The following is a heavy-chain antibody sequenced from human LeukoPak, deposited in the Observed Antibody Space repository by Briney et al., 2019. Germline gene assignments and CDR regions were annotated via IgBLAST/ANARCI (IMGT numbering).Heavy chain of an antibody. Sequence: SETLSLTCTVSGVSISSGGYYWSWLRQHPGKGLEWIGYIYYSGSTYYNPSLKSRVTISVDTSKNQFSLKLSSVTAADTAVYYCAREKVGLVDYWGQGTLVTVSS. CDR3: AREKVGLVDY. V-gene: IGHV4-31*03. CDR1: GVSISSGGYY. J-gene: IGHJ4*02. CDR2: IYYSGST. D-gene: IGHD3/OR15-3a*01.